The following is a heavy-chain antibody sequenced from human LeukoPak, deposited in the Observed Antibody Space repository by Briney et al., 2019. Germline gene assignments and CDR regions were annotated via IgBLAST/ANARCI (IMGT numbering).Heavy chain of an antibody. CDR3: AASQYGSGSEQWFDP. CDR1: GGSFSGYY. J-gene: IGHJ5*02. Sequence: PSETLSLTCAVYGGSFSGYYWSWIRQPPGKGLEWIGYIYYSGSTNYNPSLKSRVTISVDTSKNQFSLKLSSVTAADTAVYYCAASQYGSGSEQWFDPWGQGTLVTVSS. CDR2: IYYSGST. V-gene: IGHV4-59*01. D-gene: IGHD3-10*01.